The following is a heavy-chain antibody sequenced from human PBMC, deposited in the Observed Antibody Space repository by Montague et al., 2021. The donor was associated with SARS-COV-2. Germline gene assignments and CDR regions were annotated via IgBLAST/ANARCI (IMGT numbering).Heavy chain of an antibody. CDR1: GGSITRNNY. CDR2: IIYSGTT. J-gene: IGHJ3*02. CDR3: APRLVRGVLNAFDI. V-gene: IGHV4-39*01. D-gene: IGHD3-10*01. Sequence: SETLSLTCTVSGGSITRNNYWGWISQHPSKGLVWLGNIIYSGTTXXNXXXXSRVTISVDASKNKLSVNLTCVIAAAKAGYYCAPRLVRGVLNAFDIWGQGALVIVSS.